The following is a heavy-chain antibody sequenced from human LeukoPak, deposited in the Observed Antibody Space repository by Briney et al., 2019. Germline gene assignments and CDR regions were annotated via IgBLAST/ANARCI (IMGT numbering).Heavy chain of an antibody. CDR3: ARQVAGTDY. D-gene: IGHD6-19*01. V-gene: IGHV3-48*03. CDR2: ISSSGSTI. Sequence: GGSLRLSCAASGFTFSSYEMNRVRQAPGKGLEWVSYISSSGSTIYYADSVKGRFTISRDNAKNSLYLQMNSLRAEDTAVYYCARQVAGTDYWGQGTLVTVSS. CDR1: GFTFSSYE. J-gene: IGHJ4*02.